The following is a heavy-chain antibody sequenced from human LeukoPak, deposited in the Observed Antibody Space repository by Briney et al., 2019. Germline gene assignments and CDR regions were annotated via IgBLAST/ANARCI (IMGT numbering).Heavy chain of an antibody. CDR3: ARDGPTTVTSYYYYYYYYMDV. V-gene: IGHV4-38-2*02. J-gene: IGHJ6*03. D-gene: IGHD4-17*01. Sequence: SETLSLTCTVSGYSLSSGYYWGWIRQPPGKGLEWIGSIYHSGSTYYNPSLKSRVTISVDTSKNQFSLKLSSVTAADTAVYYCARDGPTTVTSYYYYYYYYMDVWGKGTTVTVSS. CDR1: GYSLSSGYY. CDR2: IYHSGST.